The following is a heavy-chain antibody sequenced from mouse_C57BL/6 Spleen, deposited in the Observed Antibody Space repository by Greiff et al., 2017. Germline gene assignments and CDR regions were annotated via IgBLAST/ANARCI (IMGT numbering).Heavy chain of an antibody. V-gene: IGHV14-1*01. CDR2: IDPEDGDT. Sequence: EVQLQQSGAELVRPGASVKLSCTASGFNIKDYYMHWVKQRPEQGLEWIGRIDPEDGDTEYAPKFQGKATMTADTSSNTAYLQLSSLTSEDTAVYYCTTEQTAQATNFVYWGQGTTLTVSS. CDR3: TTEQTAQATNFVY. D-gene: IGHD3-2*02. CDR1: GFNIKDYY. J-gene: IGHJ2*01.